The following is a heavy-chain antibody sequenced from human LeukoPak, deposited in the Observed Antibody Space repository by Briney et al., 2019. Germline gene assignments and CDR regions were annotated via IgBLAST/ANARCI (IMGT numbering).Heavy chain of an antibody. D-gene: IGHD5-12*01. CDR3: AKGISGYSGYDDAFDI. Sequence: GGSLRLSCAASGFTFSSYGMHWVRQAPGKGLEWVAFIRYDGSNKYYADSVKGRFTVSRDNSKNTLYLQMKSLRAEDTAVYYCAKGISGYSGYDDAFDIWGQGTTVTVSS. CDR2: IRYDGSNK. CDR1: GFTFSSYG. J-gene: IGHJ3*02. V-gene: IGHV3-30*02.